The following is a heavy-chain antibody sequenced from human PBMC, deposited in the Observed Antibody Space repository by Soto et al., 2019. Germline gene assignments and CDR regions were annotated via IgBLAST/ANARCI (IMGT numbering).Heavy chain of an antibody. CDR2: IYYSGST. Sequence: SETLSLTCTVSGGSISSYYWSWIRQPPGKGLEWIGYIYYSGSTNYNPSLKSRVTISVDTSKNQFSLKLSSVTAADTAVYYCARHRASWFDSWGQGTLVTVSS. V-gene: IGHV4-59*08. CDR1: GGSISSYY. J-gene: IGHJ5*01. CDR3: ARHRASWFDS.